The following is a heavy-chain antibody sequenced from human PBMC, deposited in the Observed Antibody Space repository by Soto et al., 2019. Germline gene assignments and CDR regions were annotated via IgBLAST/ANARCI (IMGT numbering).Heavy chain of an antibody. CDR3: ARGYCSGGSCYNYYYYYMDV. CDR1: GGTFSSYT. J-gene: IGHJ6*03. D-gene: IGHD2-15*01. Sequence: ASVKVSCKASGGTFSSYTISWVRQAPGQGLEWMGRIIPILGIANYAQKFQGRVTITADKSTSTAYMELSSLRSEDTAVYYCARGYCSGGSCYNYYYYYMDVWGKGTTVTVSS. V-gene: IGHV1-69*02. CDR2: IIPILGIA.